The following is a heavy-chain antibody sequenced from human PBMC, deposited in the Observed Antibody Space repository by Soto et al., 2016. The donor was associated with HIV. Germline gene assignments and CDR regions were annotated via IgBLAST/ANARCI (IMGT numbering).Heavy chain of an antibody. CDR1: NESLSDFY. D-gene: IGHD2-21*02. J-gene: IGHJ4*02. V-gene: IGHV4-34*01. CDR2: ISHNGDT. CDR3: ARLSAVVTPKIDF. Sequence: QVRLHQWGAGPLKPSETLSLTCAVYNESLSDFYWSWIRQAPGKGLEWIAEISHNGDTTYSPSLRSRVKMSVDVSKNQFSLKMTSVTAADTATYYCARLSAVVTPKIDFWGQGSLVTVSS.